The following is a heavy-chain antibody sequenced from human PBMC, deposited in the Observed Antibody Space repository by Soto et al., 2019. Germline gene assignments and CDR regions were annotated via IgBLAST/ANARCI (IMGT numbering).Heavy chain of an antibody. D-gene: IGHD3-3*01. J-gene: IGHJ6*02. CDR3: ARDPPRITIFGVVIPEGYYYYGMDV. V-gene: IGHV3-33*01. CDR1: GFTFSSYG. CDR2: IWYDGSNK. Sequence: GGSLRLSCAASGFTFSSYGMHWVRQAPGKGLEWVAVIWYDGSNKYYADSVKSRFTISRDNSKNTLYLQMNSLRAEDTAMYYCARDPPRITIFGVVIPEGYYYYGMDVWGQGTTVTVSS.